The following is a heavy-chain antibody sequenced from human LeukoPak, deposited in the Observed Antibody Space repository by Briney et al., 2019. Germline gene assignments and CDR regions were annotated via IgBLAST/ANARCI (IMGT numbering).Heavy chain of an antibody. J-gene: IGHJ6*02. CDR1: GGSISSYY. V-gene: IGHV4-59*01. D-gene: IGHD3-9*01. CDR3: ARDHREYDILTGFTDYGMDV. Sequence: KPSETLSLTCTVSGGSISSYYWSWIRQPPGKGLEWIGYIYYSGSTNYNPSLKSRVTISVDTSKNQFSLKLSSVTAADTAVYYCARDHREYDILTGFTDYGMDVWGQGTTVTVSS. CDR2: IYYSGST.